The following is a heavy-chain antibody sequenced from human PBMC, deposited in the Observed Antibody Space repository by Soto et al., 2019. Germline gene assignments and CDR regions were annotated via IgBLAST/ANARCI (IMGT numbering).Heavy chain of an antibody. CDR2: TYYRTKWYN. J-gene: IGHJ5*02. D-gene: IGHD1-7*01. V-gene: IGHV6-1*01. CDR1: GDSVSSNSAA. Sequence: SQTLSLTCAISGDSVSSNSAAWNWIRQSPSRGLEWLGRTYYRTKWYNDYAVSVKSRITINPDTSKKQFSLQLNSVTPEDTAVYYCASEVSGITGTTAPWFDPWGQGTLVTVSS. CDR3: ASEVSGITGTTAPWFDP.